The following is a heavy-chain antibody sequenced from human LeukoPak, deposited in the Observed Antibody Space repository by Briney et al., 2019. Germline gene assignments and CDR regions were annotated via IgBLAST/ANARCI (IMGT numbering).Heavy chain of an antibody. V-gene: IGHV1-69*06. D-gene: IGHD6-13*01. CDR2: IIPIFGTA. J-gene: IGHJ4*02. CDR3: ARVWGIAAAGTFDY. CDR1: GGTFSSYA. Sequence: ASVKVSCKASGGTFSSYAISWVRQAPGRGLEWMGGIIPIFGTANYAQKFQGRVTITADKSTSTAYMELSSLRSEDTAVYYCARVWGIAAAGTFDYWGQGTLVTVSS.